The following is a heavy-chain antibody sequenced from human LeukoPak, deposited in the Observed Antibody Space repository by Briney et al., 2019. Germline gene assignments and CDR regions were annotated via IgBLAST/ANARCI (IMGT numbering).Heavy chain of an antibody. CDR1: GGSFSSGDYS. Sequence: SQTLSLTCTVSGGSFSSGDYSWNWIRQPAGQGLEWIGRLFSSGTTNYNPSLKSRVTISGDTSNNQFSLKLTSVTAADTAVYYCAREVKEYSGSYYQYWGQGTLVTVSS. V-gene: IGHV4-61*02. CDR3: AREVKEYSGSYYQY. CDR2: LFSSGTT. D-gene: IGHD1-26*01. J-gene: IGHJ4*02.